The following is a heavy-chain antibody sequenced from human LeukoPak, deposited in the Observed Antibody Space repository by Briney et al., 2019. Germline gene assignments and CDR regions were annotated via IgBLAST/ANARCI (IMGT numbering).Heavy chain of an antibody. CDR2: IRYDGSNK. Sequence: PGGSLRLSCAASGFTFSSYGMHWVRQAPGKGLEWVAFIRYDGSNKYYADSVKGRFTISRDNSKNTLYLQMNSLRAEDTAVYYCAKDRGRTTVVTAIDYWGQGTLVTVSS. J-gene: IGHJ4*02. CDR1: GFTFSSYG. V-gene: IGHV3-30*02. D-gene: IGHD4-23*01. CDR3: AKDRGRTTVVTAIDY.